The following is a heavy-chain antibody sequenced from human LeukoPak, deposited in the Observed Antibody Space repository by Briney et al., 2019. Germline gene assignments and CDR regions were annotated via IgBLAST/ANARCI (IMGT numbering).Heavy chain of an antibody. V-gene: IGHV4-4*07. CDR2: IYTSGST. D-gene: IGHD3-9*01. CDR3: ARDNDILTGYYKGYYYYGMDV. Sequence: SETLSLTCTVSGGSISSYYWSWIRQPAGKGLEWIGRIYTSGSTNYNPSLKSRVTMSVDTSKNQFSLKLSSVTAADTAVYYCARDNDILTGYYKGYYYYGMDVWGQGTTVTVSS. CDR1: GGSISSYY. J-gene: IGHJ6*02.